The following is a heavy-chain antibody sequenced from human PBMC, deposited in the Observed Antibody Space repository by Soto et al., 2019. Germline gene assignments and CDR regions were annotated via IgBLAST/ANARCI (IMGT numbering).Heavy chain of an antibody. J-gene: IGHJ6*02. CDR1: GFTFSSYS. CDR3: ARATRIAARPITFMDV. D-gene: IGHD6-6*01. Sequence: GGSLRLSCAASGFTFSSYSMNWVRQAPGKGLEWVSSISSSSSYIYHADSVKGRFTISRDNAKNSLYLQMNSLRAEDTAVYYCARATRIAARPITFMDVWGQGTTVTVSS. CDR2: ISSSSSYI. V-gene: IGHV3-21*01.